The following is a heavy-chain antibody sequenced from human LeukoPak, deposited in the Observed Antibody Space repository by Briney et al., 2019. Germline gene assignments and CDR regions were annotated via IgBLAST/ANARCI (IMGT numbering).Heavy chain of an antibody. V-gene: IGHV4-59*11. Sequence: SETLSLTCTDSGGSISSHYWSWIRQPPGKGLEWIGYIYYSGSTNYNPSLKSRVTISVDTSKNQFSLKLSSVTAADTAVYYCARYSQGYDFWSGYSDYYYMDVWGKGTTVTVSS. D-gene: IGHD3-3*01. CDR2: IYYSGST. CDR1: GGSISSHY. J-gene: IGHJ6*03. CDR3: ARYSQGYDFWSGYSDYYYMDV.